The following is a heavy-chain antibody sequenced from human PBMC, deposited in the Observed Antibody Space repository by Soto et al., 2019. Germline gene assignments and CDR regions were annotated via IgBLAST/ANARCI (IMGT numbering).Heavy chain of an antibody. CDR2: IWYDGSNK. V-gene: IGHV3-33*01. CDR1: GFTFSSYG. J-gene: IGHJ4*02. Sequence: PGGSLRLSCAASGFTFSSYGMHWVRQAPGKGLEWVAVIWYDGSNKYYADSVKGRFTISRDNSKNTLYLQMNSLRAEDTAVYYCARDIIAVAGITQPGFDYWGQGTLVTVSS. CDR3: ARDIIAVAGITQPGFDY. D-gene: IGHD6-19*01.